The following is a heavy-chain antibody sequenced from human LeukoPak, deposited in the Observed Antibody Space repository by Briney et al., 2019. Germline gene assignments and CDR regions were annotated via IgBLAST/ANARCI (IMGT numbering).Heavy chain of an antibody. D-gene: IGHD1-26*01. CDR2: IYYSGST. CDR3: ARGGSYFSFGAYYYYMDV. Sequence: SETLFLTCTVSGGSISSSSYYWGWIRQPPGKGLEWIGSIYYSGSTNYNPSLKSRVTISVDTSKNQFSLKLSSVTAADTAVYYCARGGSYFSFGAYYYYMDVWGKGTAVTVSS. CDR1: GGSISSSSYY. J-gene: IGHJ6*03. V-gene: IGHV4-39*07.